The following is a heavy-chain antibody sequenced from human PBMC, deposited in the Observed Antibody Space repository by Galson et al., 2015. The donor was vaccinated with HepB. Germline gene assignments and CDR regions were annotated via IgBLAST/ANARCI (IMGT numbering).Heavy chain of an antibody. CDR3: ARWDKTNVWRPDY. CDR1: EFTFSDYW. Sequence: SLRLSCAASEFTFSDYWMSWVRQAPGKGLEWVANIKPDGSGESYVDSVEGRFTISRDNAKRSVYLQMNSLRAEDTAIYYCARWDKTNVWRPDYWGQGTLVTVSA. V-gene: IGHV3-7*03. CDR2: IKPDGSGE. D-gene: IGHD3-3*01. J-gene: IGHJ4*02.